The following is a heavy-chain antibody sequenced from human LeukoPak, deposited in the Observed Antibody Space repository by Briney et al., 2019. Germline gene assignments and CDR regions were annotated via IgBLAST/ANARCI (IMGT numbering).Heavy chain of an antibody. CDR1: GFTFSSYA. CDR2: ISARGDST. CDR3: ARGSYGDYDY. J-gene: IGHJ4*02. V-gene: IGHV3-23*01. D-gene: IGHD4-17*01. Sequence: GGSLRLSCAASGFTFSSYAVSWVRQAPGKGLEWVSAISARGDSTYYADSVEGRFTISRDNSKNTLYLQMNSLRAEDTALYYCARGSYGDYDYWGQGTLVTVSS.